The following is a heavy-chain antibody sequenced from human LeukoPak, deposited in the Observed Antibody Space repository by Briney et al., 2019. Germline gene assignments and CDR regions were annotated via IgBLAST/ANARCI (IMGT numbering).Heavy chain of an antibody. CDR1: GFTFSSYG. J-gene: IGHJ4*02. D-gene: IGHD2-21*02. V-gene: IGHV3-30*02. CDR2: IRYDGSNK. Sequence: GGSLRLSCAASGFTFSSYGMHWVRQAPGKGLEWVAFIRYDGSNKYYADSVKGRFTISRDNSKNTLYLQMNSLRAEDTAVYYCARAVVVTGPFDYWGQGTLVTVSS. CDR3: ARAVVVTGPFDY.